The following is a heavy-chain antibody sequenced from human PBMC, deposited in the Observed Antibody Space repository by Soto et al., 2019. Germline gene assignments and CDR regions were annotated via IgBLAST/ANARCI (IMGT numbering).Heavy chain of an antibody. CDR2: ISAYNGNT. D-gene: IGHD3-3*01. CDR3: ARVVRITIFGVVIPDAFDI. J-gene: IGHJ3*02. Sequence: ASVKVSCKASGYTFTSYGISWVRQAPGQGLEWMGWISAYNGNTNYAQKLQGRVTMTTDTSTSTAYMELRSLRSDDTAVYYCARVVRITIFGVVIPDAFDIWGQGTMVTVSS. V-gene: IGHV1-18*01. CDR1: GYTFTSYG.